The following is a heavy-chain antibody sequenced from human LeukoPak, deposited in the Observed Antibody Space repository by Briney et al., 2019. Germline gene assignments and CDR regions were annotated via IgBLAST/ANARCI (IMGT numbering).Heavy chain of an antibody. CDR2: ISAHNGNT. J-gene: IGHJ1*01. Sequence: GASVKVSCKASGYTFTSYGISWVRQAPGQGLEWMVWISAHNGNTNYAQKLQGRVTMTTDTSTSTAYMELRSLRSDDTAVYYCARTATYYDSSGYRVFQHWGQSTLVTVSS. CDR1: GYTFTSYG. D-gene: IGHD3-22*01. CDR3: ARTATYYDSSGYRVFQH. V-gene: IGHV1-18*01.